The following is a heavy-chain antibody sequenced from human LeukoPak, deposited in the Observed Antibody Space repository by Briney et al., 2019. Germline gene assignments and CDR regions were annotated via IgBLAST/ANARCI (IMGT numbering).Heavy chain of an antibody. CDR3: ARARYSDY. J-gene: IGHJ4*02. Sequence: GGSLRLSCVASGFTFSNYWMNWVRQAPRKGLEWVANIKEDGSEKNYADSVKGRFTISRDNAKKSLYLQMNSLRAEDAAVYYCARARYSDYWGQGTLVTVSS. V-gene: IGHV3-7*01. CDR2: IKEDGSEK. CDR1: GFTFSNYW.